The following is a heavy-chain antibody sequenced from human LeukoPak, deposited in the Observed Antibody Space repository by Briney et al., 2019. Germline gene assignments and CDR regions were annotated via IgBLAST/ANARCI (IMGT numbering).Heavy chain of an antibody. D-gene: IGHD3-22*01. CDR1: GVSFSGYY. Sequence: SETLSLTCAVYGVSFSGYYWSWIRQPPGKGLEWIGEINHSGSTNYNPSLKSRVTISVDTSKNQFSLKLSSVTAADTAVYYCARVALRYYYDSSGINAFDIWGQGTMVTVSS. J-gene: IGHJ3*02. V-gene: IGHV4-34*01. CDR3: ARVALRYYYDSSGINAFDI. CDR2: INHSGST.